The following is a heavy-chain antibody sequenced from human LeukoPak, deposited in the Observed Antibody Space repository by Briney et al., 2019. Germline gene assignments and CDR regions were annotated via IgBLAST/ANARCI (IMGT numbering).Heavy chain of an antibody. V-gene: IGHV4-4*02. Sequence: TGGSLRLSCAASGFTFSSYWMHWVRQPPGKGLEWIGEVNLQGGTNYNPSLLRRVAISVDTSANHVSLQMTSVTAADTAVYYCAREGGSYRPLDYSGQGTLVTVSS. CDR3: AREGGSYRPLDY. CDR1: GFTFSSYW. CDR2: VNLQGGT. J-gene: IGHJ4*02. D-gene: IGHD3-16*02.